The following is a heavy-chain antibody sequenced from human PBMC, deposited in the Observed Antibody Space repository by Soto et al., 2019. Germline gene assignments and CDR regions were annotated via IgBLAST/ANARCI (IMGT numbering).Heavy chain of an antibody. Sequence: GASVKVSCKASGGTFSSYTISWVRQAPGQGLEWMGRIIPILGIANNEQRFQGRATITADKSTSTAYMELSSLGSEDTAVYYCAISSGWHEPFDSWGQGTLVTVSS. D-gene: IGHD6-19*01. V-gene: IGHV1-69*02. CDR2: IIPILGIA. J-gene: IGHJ4*02. CDR3: AISSGWHEPFDS. CDR1: GGTFSSYT.